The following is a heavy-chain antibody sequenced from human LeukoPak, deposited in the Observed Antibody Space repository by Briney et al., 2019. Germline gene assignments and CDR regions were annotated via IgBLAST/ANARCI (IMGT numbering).Heavy chain of an antibody. V-gene: IGHV3-30-3*01. CDR1: GFTFSSYA. D-gene: IGHD3-3*01. CDR2: ISYDGSNK. Sequence: GRSLRLSCAASGFTFSSYAMHWVRQAPGKGLEWVAVISYDGSNKNYADSVKGRFTISRDNSKNTLYLQMNSLRAEDTAVYYCARVLRFLEWFYYCGMDVWGQGTTVTISS. J-gene: IGHJ6*02. CDR3: ARVLRFLEWFYYCGMDV.